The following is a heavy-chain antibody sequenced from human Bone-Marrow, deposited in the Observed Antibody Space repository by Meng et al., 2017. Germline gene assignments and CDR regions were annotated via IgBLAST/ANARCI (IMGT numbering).Heavy chain of an antibody. CDR1: GGSISSSSFY. CDR3: ARVSLQATIAAAGVVWFDP. D-gene: IGHD6-13*01. CDR2: IYYRGNT. Sequence: QQQLQESGPGLVKPSETLSLTCTVSGGSISSSSFYWGWIRQPPGKGLEWIGSIYYRGNTYYNPSLKSRVTISVDKSKNQFSLKLSSVTAADTAVYYCARVSLQATIAAAGVVWFDPWGQGTLVTVSS. V-gene: IGHV4-39*07. J-gene: IGHJ5*02.